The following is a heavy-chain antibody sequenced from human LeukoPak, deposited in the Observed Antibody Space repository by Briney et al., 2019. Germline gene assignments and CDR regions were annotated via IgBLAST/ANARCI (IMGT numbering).Heavy chain of an antibody. CDR1: GGTFSSYA. V-gene: IGHV1-69*05. CDR3: ARSHYYDILTGYFDY. D-gene: IGHD3-9*01. Sequence: GASVKVSCKASGGTFSSYAISWVRQAPGQGLEWMGRIIPIFGTANYAQKFQGRVTITTDESTSTAYMELSSLRSEDTAVYYCARSHYYDILTGYFDYWGQGTLVTVSS. J-gene: IGHJ4*02. CDR2: IIPIFGTA.